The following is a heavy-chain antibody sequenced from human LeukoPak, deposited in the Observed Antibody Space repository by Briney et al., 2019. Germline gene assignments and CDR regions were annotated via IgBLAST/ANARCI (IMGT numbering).Heavy chain of an antibody. CDR1: GFTSSSYW. CDR2: INHNGNVN. D-gene: IGHD3-16*01. J-gene: IGHJ6*02. Sequence: GGSLRLSCAASGFTSSSYWMNWARQAPGKGLEWVASINHNGNVNYYVDSVRGRFTISRDNAKNSLYLQMSNLRAEDTAVYFCARGGGLDVWGQGATVTVSS. V-gene: IGHV3-7*03. CDR3: ARGGGLDV.